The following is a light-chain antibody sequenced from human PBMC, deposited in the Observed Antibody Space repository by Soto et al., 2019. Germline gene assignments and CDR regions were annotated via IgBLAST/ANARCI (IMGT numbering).Light chain of an antibody. V-gene: IGLV2-8*01. Sequence: QSVLTQPPSASGSPGQSVTISCTGTSGDIGGYDYVSWYQQHPGKAPKLMIYEVTQLPLGVPDRFSGSKSGNTASLTVSGLQAEDEADYYCSSYAGSNNPYVFGTGTKVTVL. CDR2: EVT. CDR3: SSYAGSNNPYV. J-gene: IGLJ1*01. CDR1: SGDIGGYDY.